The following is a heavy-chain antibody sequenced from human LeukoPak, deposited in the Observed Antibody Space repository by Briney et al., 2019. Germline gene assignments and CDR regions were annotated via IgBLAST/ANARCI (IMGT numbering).Heavy chain of an antibody. Sequence: GESLKISCKGSGYSFTSYWIGWLRQMPGKGLEWMGIIYPSDSDTRYSPSFQGQVTISADKSVSTAYLQWSSLEASDTAMYYCARTMVRGVITSSFDFWGQGTLVIVSS. D-gene: IGHD3-10*01. CDR1: GYSFTSYW. J-gene: IGHJ4*02. CDR3: ARTMVRGVITSSFDF. V-gene: IGHV5-51*01. CDR2: IYPSDSDT.